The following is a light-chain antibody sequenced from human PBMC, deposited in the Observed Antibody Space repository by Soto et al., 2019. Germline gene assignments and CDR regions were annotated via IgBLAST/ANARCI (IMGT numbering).Light chain of an antibody. CDR1: QSGGSY. V-gene: IGKV3-11*01. CDR3: QQRSNWPSLT. Sequence: EIVLKLSPATLSLYTEETASLSCPASQSGGSYLAGYQHKPGQAPSSLISDASNRAAASPARFIGSGSDTDFTLTISSLEPEDSSVYYCQQRSNWPSLTFGGGTKVDI. J-gene: IGKJ4*01. CDR2: DAS.